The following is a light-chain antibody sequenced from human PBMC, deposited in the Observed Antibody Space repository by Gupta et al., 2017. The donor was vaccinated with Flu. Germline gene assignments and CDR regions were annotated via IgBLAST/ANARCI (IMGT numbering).Light chain of an antibody. CDR2: ENN. CDR1: SSNIGAGYD. Sequence: QSVLTQPPSVSGAPGQGVTISCTGSSSNIGAGYDAHWYQQFPGTAPKLLMYENNNRPSGVPDRFSGSKSGTSASLAITGLQAEDEASYYCQSYDNGLRAWVFGGGTKLTVL. J-gene: IGLJ3*02. V-gene: IGLV1-40*01. CDR3: QSYDNGLRAWV.